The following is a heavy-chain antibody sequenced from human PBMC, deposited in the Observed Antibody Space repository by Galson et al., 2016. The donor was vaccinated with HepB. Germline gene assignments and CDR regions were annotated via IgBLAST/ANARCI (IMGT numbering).Heavy chain of an antibody. CDR2: ISATGGSA. V-gene: IGHV3-23*01. D-gene: IGHD6-13*01. Sequence: SLRLSCAASGFTFSSYAMNWVRQAPGKGLEWVSAISATGGSAYYADSVKGRFTISRDNSKNTLCLQMNSLRAEDTAVYFCAREAIAAAGTHDAFDIWGQGTMVTVCS. CDR1: GFTFSSYA. CDR3: AREAIAAAGTHDAFDI. J-gene: IGHJ3*02.